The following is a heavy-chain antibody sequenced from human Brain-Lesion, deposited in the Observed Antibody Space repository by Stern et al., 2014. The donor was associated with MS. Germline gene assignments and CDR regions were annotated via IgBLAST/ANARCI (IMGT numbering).Heavy chain of an antibody. V-gene: IGHV3-23*04. CDR1: GFSFSTYA. Sequence: QLEESGGGLVQPGGSLRLSCAASGFSFSTYAMSWVRQTPGKGLQWVSXISGRGGPTYYADSAKGRFTISRDNSKNTLYLQMDSLRADDTAVYYCAKWPHHIAVAGTRYFQHWGQGTLVTVSS. CDR3: AKWPHHIAVAGTRYFQH. J-gene: IGHJ1*01. D-gene: IGHD6-19*01. CDR2: ISGRGGPT.